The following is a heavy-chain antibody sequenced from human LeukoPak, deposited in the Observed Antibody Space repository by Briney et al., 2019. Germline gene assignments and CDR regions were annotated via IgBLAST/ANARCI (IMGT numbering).Heavy chain of an antibody. J-gene: IGHJ4*02. Sequence: SETLSLTCTVSGGSISSYYWSWIRQPPGKGLEWIGYIYYSGSTNYNPSLKSRVTISVDTCKNQFSLKLSSVTAADTAVYYCARDRWGVGEYYFDYWGQGTLVTVSS. CDR3: ARDRWGVGEYYFDY. V-gene: IGHV4-59*01. CDR2: IYYSGST. D-gene: IGHD2-8*01. CDR1: GGSISSYY.